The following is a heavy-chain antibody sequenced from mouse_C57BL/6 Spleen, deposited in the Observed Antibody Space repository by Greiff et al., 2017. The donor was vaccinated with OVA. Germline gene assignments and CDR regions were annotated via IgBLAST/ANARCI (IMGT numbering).Heavy chain of an antibody. J-gene: IGHJ2*01. CDR3: ARDGSSLYYFDC. D-gene: IGHD1-1*01. CDR2: IYPGDGDT. Sequence: QVQLQQSGPELVKPGASVKISCKASGYAFSSSWMNWVKQRPGKGLEWIGRIYPGDGDTNYNGKFKGKATLTADKSSSTAYMQLSSLTSEDSAVYFCARDGSSLYYFDCWGQGTTLTVSS. V-gene: IGHV1-82*01. CDR1: GYAFSSSW.